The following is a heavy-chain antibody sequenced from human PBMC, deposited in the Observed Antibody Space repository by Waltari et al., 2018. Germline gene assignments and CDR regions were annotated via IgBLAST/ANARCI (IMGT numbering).Heavy chain of an antibody. CDR2: ISSSSSYI. D-gene: IGHD3-22*01. CDR3: ARGDSSGYYYYYYYGMDV. V-gene: IGHV3-21*01. J-gene: IGHJ6*02. Sequence: EVQLVESGGGLVKPGGSLRLSCAASGFTFSSYSMNWVRQAPGRGLEWVSSISSSSSYIYYVDSVKGRFTISRDNAKNSLYLQMNSLRAEDTAVYYCARGDSSGYYYYYYYGMDVWGQGTTVTVSS. CDR1: GFTFSSYS.